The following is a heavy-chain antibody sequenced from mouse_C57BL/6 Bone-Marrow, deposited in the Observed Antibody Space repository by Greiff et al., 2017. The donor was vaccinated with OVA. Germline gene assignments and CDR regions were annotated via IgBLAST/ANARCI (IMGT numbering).Heavy chain of an antibody. Sequence: VQLQQPGAELVRPGTSVKLSCKASGYTFTSYWMHWVKQRPGQGLEWIGVIDPSDSYTNYNQKFKGKATLTVDTSSSTAYMQLSSLTSEDSAVYYCAREDYYGRHAMDYWGQGTSVTVSS. D-gene: IGHD1-1*01. CDR1: GYTFTSYW. CDR3: AREDYYGRHAMDY. J-gene: IGHJ4*01. CDR2: IDPSDSYT. V-gene: IGHV1-59*01.